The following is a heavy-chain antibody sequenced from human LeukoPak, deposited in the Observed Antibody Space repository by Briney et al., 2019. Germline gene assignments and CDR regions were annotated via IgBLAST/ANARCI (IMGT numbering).Heavy chain of an antibody. Sequence: GGSLRLSCAASGFTFSSYAMSWVRQAPGKGLKWVAVIWYDGSNKHYADSVKGRFTISRDNSKNTLYLQMNSLRAEDTAVYYCARDRRYSSGLNYFDYWGQGTLVTVSS. D-gene: IGHD6-19*01. CDR3: ARDRRYSSGLNYFDY. V-gene: IGHV3-33*08. CDR1: GFTFSSYA. J-gene: IGHJ4*02. CDR2: IWYDGSNK.